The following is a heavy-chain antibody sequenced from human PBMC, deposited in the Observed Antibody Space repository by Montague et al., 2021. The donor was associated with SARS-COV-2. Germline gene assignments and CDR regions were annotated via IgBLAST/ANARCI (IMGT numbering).Heavy chain of an antibody. CDR1: GXSVRSYY. CDR3: ARSVQFAYGLDV. CDR2: IYDSGST. D-gene: IGHD3-16*01. V-gene: IGHV4-59*02. J-gene: IGHJ6*02. Sequence: SETLSLTCIVSGXSVRSYYWSWIRQPPGKGLEWIGYIYDSGSTNYNPSLKSRVTISVDTSKNQFSLKLSSVTAADTAVYYCARSVQFAYGLDVWGQGTTVTISS.